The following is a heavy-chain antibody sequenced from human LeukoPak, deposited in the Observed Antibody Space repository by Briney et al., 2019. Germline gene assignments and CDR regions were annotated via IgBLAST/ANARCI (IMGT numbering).Heavy chain of an antibody. Sequence: SETLSLTCAVYGGSFSGYYWSWIRQPPGKGLEWIGYIYYSGSTNYNPSLKSRVTISVDTSKNQFSLKLSSVTAADTAVYYCARSFMAAGSFDYWGQGTLVTVSS. V-gene: IGHV4-59*01. J-gene: IGHJ4*02. CDR1: GGSFSGYY. D-gene: IGHD6-13*01. CDR3: ARSFMAAGSFDY. CDR2: IYYSGST.